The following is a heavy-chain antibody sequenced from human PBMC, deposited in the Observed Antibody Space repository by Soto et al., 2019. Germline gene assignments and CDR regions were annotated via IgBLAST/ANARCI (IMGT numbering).Heavy chain of an antibody. V-gene: IGHV3-74*01. D-gene: IGHD5-18*01. CDR2: VNSDGSAT. J-gene: IGHJ6*02. CDR3: ARGIQYRYGMDV. Sequence: EVQLVESGGGLVQPGGSLRLSCAAAGFTFSSYWMHWVRQAPGKGLVWVSRVNSDGSATFYADSVRCRFTISRDNAKNTMYLQLNSLTADDTAVYYCARGIQYRYGMDVWGQGTTVTVSS. CDR1: GFTFSSYW.